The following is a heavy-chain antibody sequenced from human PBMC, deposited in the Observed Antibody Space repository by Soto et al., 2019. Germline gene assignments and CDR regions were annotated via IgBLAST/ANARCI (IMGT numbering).Heavy chain of an antibody. Sequence: QLQLQESGPGLVKPSETLSLTCTVSGGSISSSSYYWGWIRQPPGKGLEWIGSIYYSGSTYYNPSLKSRVTISVYTSKNQFSLKLSSVTAADTAVYYCARQRVGYCSGGSCYPLDYWGQGTLVTVSS. CDR1: GGSISSSSYY. CDR2: IYYSGST. V-gene: IGHV4-39*01. CDR3: ARQRVGYCSGGSCYPLDY. D-gene: IGHD2-15*01. J-gene: IGHJ4*02.